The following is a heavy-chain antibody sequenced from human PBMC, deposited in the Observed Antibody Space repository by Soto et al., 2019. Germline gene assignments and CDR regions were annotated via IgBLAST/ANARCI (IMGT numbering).Heavy chain of an antibody. Sequence: GGSLRLSCSASGFTFSSYAMHWVRQAPGKGLEYVSAISSNGGSTYYADSVKGRFTISRDNSKNTLYLQMSSLRDEETAVYYCVKGGYGSGAPSFDYWGQGTLVTVSS. D-gene: IGHD3-10*01. CDR1: GFTFSSYA. CDR2: ISSNGGST. V-gene: IGHV3-64D*08. J-gene: IGHJ4*02. CDR3: VKGGYGSGAPSFDY.